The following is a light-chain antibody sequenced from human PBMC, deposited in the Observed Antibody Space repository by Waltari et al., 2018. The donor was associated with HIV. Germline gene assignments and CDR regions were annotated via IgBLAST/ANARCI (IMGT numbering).Light chain of an antibody. CDR1: RSNIGAGFD. V-gene: IGLV1-40*01. CDR3: QSYDMSQSGSLV. J-gene: IGLJ2*01. Sequence: QSVLTQPPSVSGAPGQRVTIACTGTRSNIGAGFDVHWYQQIPGNAPKLLIYDNHIRPSGVPDRFSGSKSGTSASLAITGLPSEDEADYYCQSYDMSQSGSLVFGGGTKLTVL. CDR2: DNH.